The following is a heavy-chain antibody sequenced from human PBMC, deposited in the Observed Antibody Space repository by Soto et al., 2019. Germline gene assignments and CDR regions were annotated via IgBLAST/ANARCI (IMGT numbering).Heavy chain of an antibody. CDR1: GFTVSSNY. Sequence: EVQLVETGGGLIQPGGSLRLSCAASGFTVSSNYMSWVRQAPGKGLEWVSVIYSGGSTYYADSVKGRFTISRDNSKNTLYLQMNSLRAEDTAVYYCASRITTVTHYYYYYGMDVWGQGTTVTVSS. CDR2: IYSGGST. V-gene: IGHV3-53*02. CDR3: ASRITTVTHYYYYYGMDV. D-gene: IGHD4-17*01. J-gene: IGHJ6*02.